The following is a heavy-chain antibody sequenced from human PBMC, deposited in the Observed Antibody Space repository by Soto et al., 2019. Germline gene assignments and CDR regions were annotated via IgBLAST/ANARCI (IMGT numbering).Heavy chain of an antibody. D-gene: IGHD3-3*01. CDR3: ARGREVTLFGVVPSEGWFDP. Sequence: QVPLVQSGAEVKKPGASVKVSCKASGYTFSSYDMNWVRQATGQGLEWMGWMNPKSGYTGYAQRFQGRVTMTRNTSINTAYMELSSLRSEDTAVYYCARGREVTLFGVVPSEGWFDPWGQGTLVTVSS. J-gene: IGHJ5*02. CDR2: MNPKSGYT. CDR1: GYTFSSYD. V-gene: IGHV1-8*01.